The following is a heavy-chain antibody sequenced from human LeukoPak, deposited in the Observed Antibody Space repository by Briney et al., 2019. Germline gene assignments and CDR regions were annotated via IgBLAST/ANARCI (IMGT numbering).Heavy chain of an antibody. CDR1: GYTFTSYD. D-gene: IGHD6-13*01. V-gene: IGHV1-8*01. CDR3: ARGAHSSSWYEYYYYGMDV. CDR2: MNPNSGNT. Sequence: ASVKVSCKASGYTFTSYDINWVRQATGQGLEWMGWMNPNSGNTGYAQKFQGRVTMTRNTSMSTAYMELSSLRSEDTAVYYCARGAHSSSWYEYYYYGMDVWGQGTTVTVSS. J-gene: IGHJ6*02.